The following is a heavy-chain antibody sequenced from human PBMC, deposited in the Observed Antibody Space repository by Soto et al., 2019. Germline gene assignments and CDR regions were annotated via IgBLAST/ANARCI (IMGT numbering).Heavy chain of an antibody. Sequence: ASVKVSCKVSGYTLTELSMHWVRRAPGKGLEWMGGFDPEDGETIYAQKFQGRVTMTEDTSTDTAYMELSSLRSEDTAVYYCATDRGSYDSSGYYNWFDPWGQGTLVTVSS. CDR3: ATDRGSYDSSGYYNWFDP. J-gene: IGHJ5*02. CDR1: GYTLTELS. V-gene: IGHV1-24*01. CDR2: FDPEDGET. D-gene: IGHD3-22*01.